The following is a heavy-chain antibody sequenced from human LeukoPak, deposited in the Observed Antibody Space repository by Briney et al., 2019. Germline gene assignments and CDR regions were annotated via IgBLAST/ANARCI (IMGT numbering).Heavy chain of an antibody. CDR3: ARFSSTSLPSIYGMDV. J-gene: IGHJ6*02. CDR1: GGSFSGYY. D-gene: IGHD2-2*01. V-gene: IGHV4-34*01. CDR2: INHSGST. Sequence: PSETLSLTCAVYGGSFSGYYWSWIRQPPGKGLEWIGEINHSGSTNYNPSLKSRVTISVDTSKNQFSLKLSSVTAADTAVYYCARFSSTSLPSIYGMDVWGQGTTVTVSS.